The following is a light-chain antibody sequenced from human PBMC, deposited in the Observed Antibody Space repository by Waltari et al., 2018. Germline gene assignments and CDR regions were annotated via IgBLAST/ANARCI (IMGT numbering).Light chain of an antibody. CDR1: QSVLYSSNNKNY. J-gene: IGKJ2*01. Sequence: DIVMTQSPDSLAVSLGASATINRKSSQSVLYSSNNKNYLAWYQQKPGQPPKLLIYWASTRESGVPDRFSGSGSGTDFTLTISSLQAEDVVVYYCQQYYSTPLTFGQGTKLEIK. CDR2: WAS. CDR3: QQYYSTPLT. V-gene: IGKV4-1*01.